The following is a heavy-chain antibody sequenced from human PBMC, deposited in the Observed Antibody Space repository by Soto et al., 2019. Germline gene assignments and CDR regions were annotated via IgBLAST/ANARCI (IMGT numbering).Heavy chain of an antibody. D-gene: IGHD2-15*01. CDR1: GFTFSSYW. V-gene: IGHV3-74*01. Sequence: LRLSCAASGFTFSSYWMHWVRQAPGKGLVWVSRINSDGSSTSYADSVKGRFTISRDNAKNTLYLQMNSLRAEDTAVYYCARHYCSGGSCEYFDYWGQGTLVTVSS. CDR3: ARHYCSGGSCEYFDY. J-gene: IGHJ4*02. CDR2: INSDGSST.